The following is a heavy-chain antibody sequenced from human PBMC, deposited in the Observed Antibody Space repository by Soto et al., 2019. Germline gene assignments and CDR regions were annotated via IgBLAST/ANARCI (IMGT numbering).Heavy chain of an antibody. J-gene: IGHJ6*02. CDR1: GFTFSDYY. CDR2: ISSSGSTI. CDR3: ARLDGNDYDSSGYYYYYYGMDV. Sequence: QVQLVESGGGLVKPGGSLRLSCAASGFTFSDYYMSWIRQAPGKGLEWVSYISSSGSTIYYADSVKGRFTISRDNAKNXLYLQMNGLRAEDTAVYYCARLDGNDYDSSGYYYYYYGMDVWGQGTTVTVSS. V-gene: IGHV3-11*01. D-gene: IGHD3-22*01.